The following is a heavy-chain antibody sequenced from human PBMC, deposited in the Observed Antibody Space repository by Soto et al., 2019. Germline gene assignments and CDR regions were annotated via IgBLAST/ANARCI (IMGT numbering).Heavy chain of an antibody. V-gene: IGHV3-7*05. CDR1: GFTFSTYW. CDR2: VKQDGSEK. D-gene: IGHD5-18*01. CDR3: ARGGGHTYGRLPGVY. Sequence: EVQLVESGGGLVQPGGSLRLSCAASGFTFSTYWMTWVRQAPGKGLEWVAHVKQDGSEKYNVDSVKGRFTISRDNAKNFLYLQMNRLRAEDTAVYYCARGGGHTYGRLPGVYWGQALLVTVSS. J-gene: IGHJ4*02.